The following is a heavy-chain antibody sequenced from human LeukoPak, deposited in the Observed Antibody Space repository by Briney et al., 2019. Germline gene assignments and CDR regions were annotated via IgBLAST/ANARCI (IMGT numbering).Heavy chain of an antibody. CDR1: GYTFTSYY. CDR2: INPSGGST. D-gene: IGHD3-3*01. V-gene: IGHV1-46*01. CDR3: ARDRPVSDFWSGYFNWYFDL. J-gene: IGHJ2*01. Sequence: ASVKVSCKASGYTFTSYYMHWVRQAPGQGLEWMGIINPSGGSTSYAQKFQGRVTMTRDTSTSTVYMELSSLRSEDTAVYYCARDRPVSDFWSGYFNWYFDLWGRGTLVTVSS.